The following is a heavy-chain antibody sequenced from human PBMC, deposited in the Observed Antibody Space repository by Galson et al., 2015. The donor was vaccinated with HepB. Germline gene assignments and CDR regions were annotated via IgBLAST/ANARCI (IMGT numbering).Heavy chain of an antibody. V-gene: IGHV1-69*13. D-gene: IGHD3-10*01. CDR3: ARDESNLWFGAKGDY. CDR2: IIPIFGTA. J-gene: IGHJ4*02. CDR1: GGTFSSYA. Sequence: SVKVSCKASGGTFSSYAISWVRQAPGQGLEWMGGIIPIFGTANYAQKFQGRVTITADESTSTAYMELSSLRSDDTAVYYCARDESNLWFGAKGDYWGQGTLVTVSS.